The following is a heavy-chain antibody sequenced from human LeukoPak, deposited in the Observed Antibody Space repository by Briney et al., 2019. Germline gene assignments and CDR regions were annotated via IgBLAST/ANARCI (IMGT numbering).Heavy chain of an antibody. J-gene: IGHJ3*02. Sequence: GGSLRLSCAVSGITFNSYAMSWVRQAPGKGLEWVSAISGSGGNTYYADSVKGRFTISRDNSKNTLYLQMNSLRAEDTAVYYCAKDLPAVPYYDFWSGYLGHAFDIWGQGTMVTFSS. CDR1: GITFNSYA. D-gene: IGHD3-3*01. CDR3: AKDLPAVPYYDFWSGYLGHAFDI. CDR2: ISGSGGNT. V-gene: IGHV3-23*01.